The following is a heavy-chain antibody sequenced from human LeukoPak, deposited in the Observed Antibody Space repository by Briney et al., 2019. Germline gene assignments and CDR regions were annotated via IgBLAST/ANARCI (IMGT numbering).Heavy chain of an antibody. CDR2: IYPGDSDT. J-gene: IGHJ5*02. CDR1: GYSFSSYW. V-gene: IGHV5-51*01. D-gene: IGHD3-3*01. CDR3: ARRFDFWSGSPRTYNWFDP. Sequence: GESLKISCKGSGYSFSSYWIGWVRQMPGKGLEWMGIIYPGDSDTRYSPSFQGQVTISADKSISTAYLQWSSLKASDTAMYYCARRFDFWSGSPRTYNWFDPWGQGTLVTVSS.